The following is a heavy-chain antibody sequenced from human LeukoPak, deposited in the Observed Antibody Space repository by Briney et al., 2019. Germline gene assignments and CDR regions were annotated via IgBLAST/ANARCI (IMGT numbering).Heavy chain of an antibody. V-gene: IGHV7-4-1*02. CDR3: ARVGGYCSDGNCYPKY. CDR1: GYNFNSYA. CDR2: IHTDTGNP. D-gene: IGHD2-8*01. Sequence: ASVNVSCKASGYNFNSYAIIWVRQAPGQGLEWMGWIHTDTGNPTYAQDFTGRFVFSLDRSVSTTYLQISGLKAEDTAVYYCARVGGYCSDGNCYPKYWGQGTLVTVSS. J-gene: IGHJ4*02.